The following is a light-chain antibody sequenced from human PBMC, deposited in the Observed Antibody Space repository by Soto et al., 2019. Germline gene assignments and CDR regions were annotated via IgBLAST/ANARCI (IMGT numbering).Light chain of an antibody. CDR1: QGIGDT. CDR3: QQYGSSPIT. V-gene: IGKV3-20*01. Sequence: EVVLTQSPATLSVSPGEGVTLSCRASQGIGDTLAWYQQKPGQAPRLLIYGASSRATGIPDRFSGSGSGTDFTLTISRLEPEDFAVYYCQQYGSSPITFGQGTRLEIK. CDR2: GAS. J-gene: IGKJ5*01.